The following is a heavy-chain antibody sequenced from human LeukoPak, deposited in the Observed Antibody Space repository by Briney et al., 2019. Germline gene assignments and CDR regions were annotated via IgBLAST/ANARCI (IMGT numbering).Heavy chain of an antibody. Sequence: GASVKVSCKASGFTFTRSAMQRVRQARGQRLEWIGWIVVGSGNTNYAQKFQERVTVTRDMSTRTSYMELSSLRSEDTAVYYCAADREYFDSSGYYHFDYWGQGTLVTVSS. CDR3: AADREYFDSSGYYHFDY. D-gene: IGHD3-22*01. CDR2: IVVGSGNT. J-gene: IGHJ4*02. CDR1: GFTFTRSA. V-gene: IGHV1-58*02.